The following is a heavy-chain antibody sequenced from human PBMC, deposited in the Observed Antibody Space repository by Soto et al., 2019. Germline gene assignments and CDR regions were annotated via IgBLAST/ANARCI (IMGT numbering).Heavy chain of an antibody. D-gene: IGHD1-26*01. CDR1: GFTFSSYG. CDR3: ARDSKQVWSHAGNWFDP. V-gene: IGHV3-33*01. CDR2: IWYDGSNK. Sequence: GGSLRLSFAASGFTFSSYGMHWVRHAPGKGLEWVAVIWYDGSNKYYADSVKGRFTISRDNSKNTLYLQMNSLRAEDTAVYYCARDSKQVWSHAGNWFDPWGQGTLVTVSS. J-gene: IGHJ5*02.